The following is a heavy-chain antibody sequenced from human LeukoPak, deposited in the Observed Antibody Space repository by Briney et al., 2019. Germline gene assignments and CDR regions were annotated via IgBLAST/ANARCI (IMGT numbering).Heavy chain of an antibody. Sequence: GGSLRLSXAASGFTFSSYSMNWVRQAPGKGLEWLSSISSSSSYIYYADSVKGRFTISRDNAKNSLYLQMNSLRAEDTAVYYCARDPRDGYNYYSYWGQGTLVTVSS. CDR3: ARDPRDGYNYYSY. CDR2: ISSSSSYI. D-gene: IGHD5-24*01. V-gene: IGHV3-21*01. CDR1: GFTFSSYS. J-gene: IGHJ4*02.